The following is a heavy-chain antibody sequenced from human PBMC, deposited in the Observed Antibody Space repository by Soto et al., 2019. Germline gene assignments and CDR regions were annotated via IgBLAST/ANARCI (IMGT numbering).Heavy chain of an antibody. CDR2: ISSSSSYI. J-gene: IGHJ4*02. D-gene: IGHD3-3*01. V-gene: IGHV3-21*01. CDR3: AGGTDFWSGYPFDY. CDR1: GFTFSSYS. Sequence: GGSLRLSCAASGFTFSSYSMNWVRQAPGKGLEWVSSISSSSSYIYYADSVKGRFTISRDNAKNSLYLQMNSLRAEDTAVFYCAGGTDFWSGYPFDYWGQGTLVTVSS.